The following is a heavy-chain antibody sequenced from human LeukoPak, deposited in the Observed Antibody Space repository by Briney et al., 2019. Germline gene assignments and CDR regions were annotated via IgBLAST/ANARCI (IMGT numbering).Heavy chain of an antibody. Sequence: PSETLSLTCAVYGGSFSGYYGSWIRQPPGKGLEWIGEINHSGSTNYNPSLKSRVTISVDTSKNQFSLKLSSVTAADTAVYYCARRYSSSFNDYWGQGTLVTVSS. CDR1: GGSFSGYY. CDR2: INHSGST. D-gene: IGHD6-13*01. V-gene: IGHV4-34*01. J-gene: IGHJ4*02. CDR3: ARRYSSSFNDY.